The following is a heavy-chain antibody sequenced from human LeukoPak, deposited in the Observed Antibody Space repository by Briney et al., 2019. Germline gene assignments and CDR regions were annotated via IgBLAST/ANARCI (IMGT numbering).Heavy chain of an antibody. CDR2: IIPIFGTA. J-gene: IGHJ4*02. CDR3: ATMDRSGSGN. V-gene: IGHV1-69*06. CDR1: GGTFSNYA. Sequence: ASVKVSCKASGGTFSNYAISWVRQAPGQGLEWMGGIIPIFGTANYAQKFRGRVTITADKSTRTAYMELSSLRSEDTAVYYCATMDRSGSGNWGQGTLVTVSS. D-gene: IGHD3-10*01.